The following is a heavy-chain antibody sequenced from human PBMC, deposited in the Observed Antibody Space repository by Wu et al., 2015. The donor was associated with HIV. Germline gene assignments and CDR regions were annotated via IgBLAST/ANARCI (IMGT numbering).Heavy chain of an antibody. Sequence: QVQLVQSGAEMKKPGASVRVSCKTSGYTFTSYDIIWVRQATGQGLEWMGWMNPKSGNTGFAQKFQDRVTMTKSNSENTAYMEMRSLRSEDTAVYYCARNLAISFWSEFYFDYWGQGTLVTVSP. CDR1: GYTFTSYD. J-gene: IGHJ4*02. CDR2: MNPKSGNT. V-gene: IGHV1-8*01. D-gene: IGHD3-16*02. CDR3: ARNLAISFWSEFYFDY.